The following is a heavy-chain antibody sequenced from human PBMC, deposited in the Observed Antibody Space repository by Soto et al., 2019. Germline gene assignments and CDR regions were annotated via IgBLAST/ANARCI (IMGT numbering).Heavy chain of an antibody. D-gene: IGHD2-2*01. Sequence: GGPVKVSCKASNYTFITYGITWVRQAPGQGLEWVGWITPYNGNTNYGQNFQGRVTMTADTSTSTAYMELGSLTTDDTAVYYCARDTSFYFDYWGQGTRVTV. CDR3: ARDTSFYFDY. CDR1: NYTFITYG. J-gene: IGHJ4*02. CDR2: ITPYNGNT. V-gene: IGHV1-18*01.